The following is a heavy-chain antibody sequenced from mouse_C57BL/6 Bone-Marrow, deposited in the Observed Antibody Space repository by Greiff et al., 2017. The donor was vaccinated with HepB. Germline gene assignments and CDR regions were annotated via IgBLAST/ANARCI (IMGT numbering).Heavy chain of an antibody. V-gene: IGHV1-80*01. CDR1: GYAFSSYW. J-gene: IGHJ2*01. D-gene: IGHD4-1*01. CDR3: ARSELGGYFDY. CDR2: IYPGDGDT. Sequence: QVQLQQSGAELVKPGASVKISCKASGYAFSSYWMNWVKQRPGKGLEWIGQIYPGDGDTNYNGKFKGKATLAADKSSSTAYMQLSSLTSEDSAVYFCARSELGGYFDYWGQGTTLTVSS.